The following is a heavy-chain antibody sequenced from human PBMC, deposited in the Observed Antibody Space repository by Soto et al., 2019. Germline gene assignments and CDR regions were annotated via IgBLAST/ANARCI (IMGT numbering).Heavy chain of an antibody. CDR2: INHSGST. CDR3: ARGSSSSDY. D-gene: IGHD6-6*01. J-gene: IGHJ4*02. V-gene: IGHV4-34*01. CDR1: GGSFSGYY. Sequence: QVQLQQWGAGLLKPSDTLSLTCAVYGGSFSGYYWSWIRQPTGKGLEWIGEINHSGSTNYNPSLKSRVTISVDTSKNQFSLQLSSVTDADTAVYYCARGSSSSDYWGQGTLVTVSS.